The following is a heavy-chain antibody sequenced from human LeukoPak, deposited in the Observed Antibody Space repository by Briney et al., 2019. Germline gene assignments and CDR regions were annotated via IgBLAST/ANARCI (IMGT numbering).Heavy chain of an antibody. V-gene: IGHV3-48*01. D-gene: IGHD1/OR15-1a*01. CDR2: ISGVRGTT. CDR3: ARDGGGRYGTTLLDY. CDR1: GFTFTTYS. J-gene: IGHJ4*02. Sequence: GGSLRLSCVASGFTFTTYSLNWVRQAPGKGLEWLSYISGVRGTTNYADSVRGRFIISRDNAKNSIFLQMSSLRSEDTALYYCARDGGGRYGTTLLDYWGQGTLVTVSS.